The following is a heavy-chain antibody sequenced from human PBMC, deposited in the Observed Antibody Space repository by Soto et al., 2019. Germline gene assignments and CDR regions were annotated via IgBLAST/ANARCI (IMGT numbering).Heavy chain of an antibody. V-gene: IGHV3-30-3*01. CDR3: ARDLYDFWSGSLDY. CDR1: GFTFSSYA. J-gene: IGHJ4*02. Sequence: LRLSCAASGFTFSSYAMHWVRQAPGKGLEWVAVISYDGSNKYYADSVKGRFTISRDNSKNTLYLQMNSLRAEDTAVYYCARDLYDFWSGSLDYWGQGTLVTVSS. D-gene: IGHD3-3*01. CDR2: ISYDGSNK.